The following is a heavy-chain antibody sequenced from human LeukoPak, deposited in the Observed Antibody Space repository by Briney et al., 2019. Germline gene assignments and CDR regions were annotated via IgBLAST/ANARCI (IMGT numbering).Heavy chain of an antibody. CDR3: AKDSRFLFDP. D-gene: IGHD2/OR15-2a*01. CDR2: ISYDGSNK. J-gene: IGHJ5*02. V-gene: IGHV3-30*18. CDR1: GFTFSSYG. Sequence: GGSLRLSCAASGFTFSSYGMHWVRQAPGKGLEWVAVISYDGSNKYYADSVKGRFTISRDNSKNTLYLQMNSLRAEDTAVYYCAKDSRFLFDPWGQGTLVTVSS.